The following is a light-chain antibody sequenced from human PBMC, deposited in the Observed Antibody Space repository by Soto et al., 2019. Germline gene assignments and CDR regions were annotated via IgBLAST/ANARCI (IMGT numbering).Light chain of an antibody. CDR2: GAS. J-gene: IGKJ1*01. V-gene: IGKV3-20*01. Sequence: EIVLTQPPGTLSLSPGERATLYCRASQSVSTNYLAWYQQKPGQAPRLLIYGASNRATGIPDRFSGSGSGTDFTLTISRLEPEDFAVYYCQQYGSSGTFGQRTKV. CDR1: QSVSTNY. CDR3: QQYGSSGT.